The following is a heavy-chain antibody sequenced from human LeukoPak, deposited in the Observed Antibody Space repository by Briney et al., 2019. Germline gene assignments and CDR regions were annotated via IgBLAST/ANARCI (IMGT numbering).Heavy chain of an antibody. CDR2: INPNSGGT. V-gene: IGHV1-2*04. CDR3: AKDSFPYSSSWYRISSGEMAFDY. CDR1: GYTFTGYY. J-gene: IGHJ4*02. Sequence: ASVKVSCKASGYTFTGYYMHWVRQAPGQGLEWMGWINPNSGGTNYAQKFQGWVTMTRDTSISTAYMELSRLRSDDTAVYYCAKDSFPYSSSWYRISSGEMAFDYWGQGTLVTVSS. D-gene: IGHD6-13*01.